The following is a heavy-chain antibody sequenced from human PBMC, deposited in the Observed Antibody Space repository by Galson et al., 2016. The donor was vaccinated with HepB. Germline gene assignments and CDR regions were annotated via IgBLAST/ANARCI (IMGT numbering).Heavy chain of an antibody. J-gene: IGHJ3*01. CDR1: GFTFRSYW. CDR2: IKNNGGDA. V-gene: IGHV3-74*01. D-gene: IGHD3-16*01. Sequence: SLRLSCAASGFTFRSYWMHWVRQAPGKGPVWVSRIKNNGGDASYADSVKGRFTSSRDDAKSTLYLQMNSLSAEDTAVYYCARDGGDGGLGAFDVWGRGTTVTVSS. CDR3: ARDGGDGGLGAFDV.